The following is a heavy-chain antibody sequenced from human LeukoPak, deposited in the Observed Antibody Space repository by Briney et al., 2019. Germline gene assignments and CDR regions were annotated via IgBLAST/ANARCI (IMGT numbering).Heavy chain of an antibody. J-gene: IGHJ4*02. CDR3: ARDRYSTFDY. D-gene: IGHD6-13*01. V-gene: IGHV3-48*01. CDR1: GFTFSSYS. CDR2: ISSSSSTI. Sequence: GGSLRLSCAASGFTFSSYSMNWVRPAPGKGLEWVSYISSSSSTIHYADSVKGRFTISTDNAKNSLYLQMNSLRAEDTGVYYCARDRYSTFDYWGQGTLVTVSS.